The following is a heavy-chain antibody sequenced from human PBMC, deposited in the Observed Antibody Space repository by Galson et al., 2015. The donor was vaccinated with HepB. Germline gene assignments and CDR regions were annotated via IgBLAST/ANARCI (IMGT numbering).Heavy chain of an antibody. J-gene: IGHJ5*02. D-gene: IGHD2-2*01. Sequence: SLRLSCAASGFTFGDYAMSWFRQAPGKGLEWVGFIRSKAYGGTTEYAASVKGRFTISRDDSKSIAYLQMNSLKTEDTAVYYCTRDHFLGDIVVVPAAIGVFDPWGQGTLVTVSS. V-gene: IGHV3-49*03. CDR3: TRDHFLGDIVVVPAAIGVFDP. CDR1: GFTFGDYA. CDR2: IRSKAYGGTT.